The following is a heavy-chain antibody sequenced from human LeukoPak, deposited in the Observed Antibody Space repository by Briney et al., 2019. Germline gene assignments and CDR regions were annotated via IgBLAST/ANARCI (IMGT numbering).Heavy chain of an antibody. D-gene: IGHD4-17*01. CDR3: ARDSNGAQDY. Sequence: PGGSLRLSCVASGFTFSSFGMHWVRQAPGKGLDWVAFVKYDGISEFYTDSVRGRFRISRDDSQSTVYLQMNSLKPEDTAVYCCARDSNGAQDYWGQGTLVTVSS. J-gene: IGHJ4*02. CDR2: VKYDGISE. CDR1: GFTFSSFG. V-gene: IGHV3-30*02.